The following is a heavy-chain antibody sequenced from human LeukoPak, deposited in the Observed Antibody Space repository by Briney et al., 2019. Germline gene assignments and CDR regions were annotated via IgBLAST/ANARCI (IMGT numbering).Heavy chain of an antibody. CDR3: ARRRAGITMARAVIQYYYYMDV. J-gene: IGHJ6*03. D-gene: IGHD3-10*01. Sequence: GGSLRLSCAVSGFTVSSNYMSWVRQAPGRGLEWVSVIYSGGSTYYADSVKGRFTISRDNSKNTLYLQMNSLRAEDTAVYYCARRRAGITMARAVIQYYYYMDVWGKGATVTVAS. V-gene: IGHV3-66*02. CDR2: IYSGGST. CDR1: GFTVSSNY.